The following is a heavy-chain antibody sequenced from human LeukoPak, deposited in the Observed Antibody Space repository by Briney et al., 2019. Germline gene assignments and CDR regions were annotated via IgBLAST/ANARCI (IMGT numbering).Heavy chain of an antibody. CDR2: MNFNSGST. CDR1: GSTFPNYD. J-gene: IGHJ3*02. D-gene: IGHD3/OR15-3a*01. CDR3: AKVGLGNTAIHI. V-gene: IGHV1-8*01. Sequence: ASVKVSCKASGSTFPNYDINWVRQATGQGLEWMGWMNFNSGSTGYAQKFQGRVTMTRNTAISTVYMELSSLKSEDTAIYYCAKVGLGNTAIHIWGQGTMVTVSS.